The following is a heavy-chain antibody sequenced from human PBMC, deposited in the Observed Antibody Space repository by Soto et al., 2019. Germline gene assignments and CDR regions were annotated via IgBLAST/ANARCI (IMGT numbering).Heavy chain of an antibody. CDR3: ARGFPGVAAAGTGAFDI. CDR2: ISSSSSYI. Sequence: EVQLVESGGGLVQPGGSLRLSCAASGFTFSSYSMNWVRQAPGKGLEWVSSISSSSSYIYYADSVKGRFTISRDNAKNSLYLQMNSLRAEDTAVYYCARGFPGVAAAGTGAFDIWGQGTMVTVSS. J-gene: IGHJ3*02. CDR1: GFTFSSYS. V-gene: IGHV3-21*01. D-gene: IGHD6-13*01.